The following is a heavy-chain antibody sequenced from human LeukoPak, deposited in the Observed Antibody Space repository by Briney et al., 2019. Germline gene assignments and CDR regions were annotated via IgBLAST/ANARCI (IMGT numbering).Heavy chain of an antibody. CDR3: ARGAYHSYYMDV. V-gene: IGHV3-30*03. J-gene: IGHJ6*03. CDR1: GFTFSNYG. Sequence: GGSLRLSCAASGFTFSNYGMHWVRQAPGRGLEWVAVISYDGSNKYYADSVKGRFTISRDNSRNTLYLQMNSLRAEDTAVYYCARGAYHSYYMDVWGKGTTVTVSS. CDR2: ISYDGSNK.